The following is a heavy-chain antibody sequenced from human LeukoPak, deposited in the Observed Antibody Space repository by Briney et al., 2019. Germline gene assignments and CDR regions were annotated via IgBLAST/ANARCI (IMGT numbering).Heavy chain of an antibody. CDR3: ARTWGLASCAGDCLHDVFDI. CDR2: INPNSGGT. V-gene: IGHV1-2*02. J-gene: IGHJ3*02. CDR1: GYTFTFYY. Sequence: GASVKVSCKASGYTFTFYYIHWVRQAPGQGLEWMGWINPNSGGTNYAQKFQGRVTMTRDTSITTAYMELSRLRSDDTAMYYCARTWGLASCAGDCLHDVFDIWGQGTMVTVSS. D-gene: IGHD2-21*02.